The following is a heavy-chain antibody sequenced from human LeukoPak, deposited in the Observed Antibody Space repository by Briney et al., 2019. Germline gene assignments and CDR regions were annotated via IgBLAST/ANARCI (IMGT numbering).Heavy chain of an antibody. CDR1: GYTFTSYY. CDR3: ARGAEQLVRGDYYYYYMDV. V-gene: IGHV1-2*02. Sequence: ASVKVSCKASGYTFTSYYMHWVRQAPGQGLEWMGWINPNSGGTNYAQKFQGRVTMTRDTSISTAYMELSRLRSDDTAVYYCARGAEQLVRGDYYYYYMDVWGKGTTVTVSS. D-gene: IGHD6-13*01. J-gene: IGHJ6*03. CDR2: INPNSGGT.